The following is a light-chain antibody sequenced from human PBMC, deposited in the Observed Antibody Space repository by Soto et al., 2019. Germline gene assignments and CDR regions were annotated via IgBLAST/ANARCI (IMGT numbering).Light chain of an antibody. V-gene: IGKV3-20*01. J-gene: IGKJ1*01. CDR2: GAS. CDR1: QSVNSLY. CDR3: QHYGTSRA. Sequence: EIVLTQSPGTLSLSPGERATLSCRASQSVNSLYLAWYQQKPGQAPRLLIYGASRRATGIPDRFSGSGSGTDFTLTISRLETEDFAVYYCQHYGTSRAFGQGTKVEIK.